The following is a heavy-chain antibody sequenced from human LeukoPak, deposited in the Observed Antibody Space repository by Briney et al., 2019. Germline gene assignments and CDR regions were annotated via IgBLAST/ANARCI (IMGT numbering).Heavy chain of an antibody. D-gene: IGHD5-12*01. CDR2: IHHSGST. V-gene: IGHV4-38-2*02. Sequence: PSETLSLTCTVSGYSISSGYYWGWIRQPPGKGLEWIGSIHHSGSTYYNPSLKSRVTISVDTSKNQFSLKLSSVTAADTAVYYCARVSGYDWDDYYYYMDVWGKGTTVTVSS. CDR3: ARVSGYDWDDYYYYMDV. CDR1: GYSISSGYY. J-gene: IGHJ6*03.